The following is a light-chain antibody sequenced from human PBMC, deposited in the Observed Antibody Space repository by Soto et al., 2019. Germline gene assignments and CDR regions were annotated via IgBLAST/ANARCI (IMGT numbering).Light chain of an antibody. CDR1: QSVPKNY. V-gene: IGKV3-20*01. Sequence: EIVLTQSPGTLSLSPGERATLSCRASQSVPKNYLAWYQQEPGQAPRLLIFGASIRVTGIPDRFSGSGSGTDFTLTISRLEPEDFAVYYCHQYATSPQTLGQGTKVEIK. CDR2: GAS. J-gene: IGKJ1*01. CDR3: HQYATSPQT.